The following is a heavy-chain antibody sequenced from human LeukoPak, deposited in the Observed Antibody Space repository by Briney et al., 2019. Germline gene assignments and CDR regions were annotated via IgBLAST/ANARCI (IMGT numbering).Heavy chain of an antibody. CDR2: VSGSGGST. J-gene: IGHJ4*02. D-gene: IGHD3-22*01. CDR3: AKDLGNYYDSSGYPDY. Sequence: GGSLRLSCAASGFTFSSYAMSWVRQAPGKGLEWVSGVSGSGGSTYYADSVKGRFTISRDNSKNTLYLQMNRLRAEDTAVYYCAKDLGNYYDSSGYPDYWGQGTLVTVSS. CDR1: GFTFSSYA. V-gene: IGHV3-23*01.